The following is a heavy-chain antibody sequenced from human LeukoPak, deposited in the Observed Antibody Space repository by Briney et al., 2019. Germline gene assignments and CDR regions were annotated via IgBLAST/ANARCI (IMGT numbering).Heavy chain of an antibody. CDR1: GVSISSGDYY. Sequence: PSQTLSLTCTVSGVSISSGDYYWRWIRQPPGKGLEWIVYIYYSGSTYYNPSLKSRVTISVDTSKNQFSLKLSSVTAADTAVYYCARFYDSSGYYYVRYFDYWGQGTLVTVSS. CDR2: IYYSGST. CDR3: ARFYDSSGYYYVRYFDY. D-gene: IGHD3-22*01. J-gene: IGHJ4*02. V-gene: IGHV4-30-4*01.